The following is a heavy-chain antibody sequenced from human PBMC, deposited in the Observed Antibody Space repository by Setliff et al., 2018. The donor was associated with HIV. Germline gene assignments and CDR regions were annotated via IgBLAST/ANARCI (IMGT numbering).Heavy chain of an antibody. V-gene: IGHV4-34*01. Sequence: NPSETLSLTCAVYGGSFSDNYWSWIRQSPGKGLEWIGEINHSGRTKYSPSLRSRVSISVDTSKTQFSLKLSSVTAADTAVYYCARGIAAAYTYYYMDVWGKGTTVTV. D-gene: IGHD6-13*01. CDR3: ARGIAAAYTYYYMDV. J-gene: IGHJ6*03. CDR2: INHSGRT. CDR1: GGSFSDNY.